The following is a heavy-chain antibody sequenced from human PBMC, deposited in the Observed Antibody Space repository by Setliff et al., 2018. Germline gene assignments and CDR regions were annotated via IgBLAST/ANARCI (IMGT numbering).Heavy chain of an antibody. CDR3: ARDLGYSYGGFDY. J-gene: IGHJ4*02. D-gene: IGHD5-18*01. CDR1: GGSISTYY. CDR2: IYTSGST. Sequence: PSETLSLTCTVSGGSISTYYWSWIRQPPGKGLEWIGHIYTSGSTNYNPSLKSRVTISVDTSKNQFSLKLSSVTAADTAVYYCARDLGYSYGGFDYWGQGTLVTVSS. V-gene: IGHV4-4*08.